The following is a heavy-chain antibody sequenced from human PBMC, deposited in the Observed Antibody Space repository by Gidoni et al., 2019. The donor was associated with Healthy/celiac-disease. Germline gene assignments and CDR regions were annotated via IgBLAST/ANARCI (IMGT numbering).Heavy chain of an antibody. CDR1: GFTVSRNY. D-gene: IGHD3-22*01. J-gene: IGHJ3*02. V-gene: IGHV3-53*02. CDR2: IYSGGST. Sequence: EVQLVETGGGLIQPGGSLRLSCAASGFTVSRNYMSWVRQAPGKGLEWVSVIYSGGSTYYADSVKGRFTISRDNSKNTLYLQMNSLRAEDTAVYYCARESGYYYDSSGAFDIWGQGTMVTVSS. CDR3: ARESGYYYDSSGAFDI.